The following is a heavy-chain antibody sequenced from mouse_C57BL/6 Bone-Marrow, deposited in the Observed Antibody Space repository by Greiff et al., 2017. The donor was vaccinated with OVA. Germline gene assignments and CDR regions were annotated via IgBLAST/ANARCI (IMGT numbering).Heavy chain of an antibody. CDR3: ARDYYGSYWYFDV. J-gene: IGHJ1*03. Sequence: VQLQQPGAELVKPGASVKLSCKASGYTFTSYWMHWVKQRPGQGLEWIGMIHPNSGSTNYNEKFKSKATLTVDKSSSTAYMQLSSLTSEDSAVYYCARDYYGSYWYFDVWGTGTTVTVSS. V-gene: IGHV1-64*01. D-gene: IGHD1-1*01. CDR1: GYTFTSYW. CDR2: IHPNSGST.